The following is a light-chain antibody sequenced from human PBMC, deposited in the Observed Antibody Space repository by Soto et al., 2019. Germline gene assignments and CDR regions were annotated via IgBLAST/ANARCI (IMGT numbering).Light chain of an antibody. Sequence: QSALTQPASVSGSPGESITISCTGTSSDVGAYNYDSWYQQYPGKAPKVVIYDVANRPSGVSYRFSASKSGNTASLTISGLQAEDEADYYCMSFTSSNTYVFGTGTKVTVL. CDR3: MSFTSSNTYV. CDR2: DVA. CDR1: SSDVGAYNY. V-gene: IGLV2-14*01. J-gene: IGLJ1*01.